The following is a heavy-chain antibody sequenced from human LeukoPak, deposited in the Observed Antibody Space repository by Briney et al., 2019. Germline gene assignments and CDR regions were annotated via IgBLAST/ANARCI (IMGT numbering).Heavy chain of an antibody. J-gene: IGHJ4*02. CDR2: IYYSGST. Sequence: PETRSLTCTVYGGSISSYYWSWLGQPPGKGLEWIGYIYYSGSTNYNPSLTSRGTMSLDTSKNQFSLKLSSVTAADTAVYYCVRRRGDFWSDYYAFDYGGQATSATVSS. D-gene: IGHD3-3*01. CDR1: GGSISSYY. CDR3: VRRRGDFWSDYYAFDY. V-gene: IGHV4-59*08.